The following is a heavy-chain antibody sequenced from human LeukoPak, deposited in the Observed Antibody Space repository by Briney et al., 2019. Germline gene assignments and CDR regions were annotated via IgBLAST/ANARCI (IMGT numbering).Heavy chain of an antibody. J-gene: IGHJ4*02. CDR3: ARGVPHCGGDCYTHYFFDY. CDR2: IYYSGST. Sequence: SETLSLTCTVSGGSIISYYWSWIRQPPGKGLEWIGYIYYSGSTNYNPSLKSRVTISVDTSKNQFSLKLSSVTAADTAVYYCARGVPHCGGDCYTHYFFDYWGQGALVTVSS. V-gene: IGHV4-59*13. CDR1: GGSIISYY. D-gene: IGHD2-21*02.